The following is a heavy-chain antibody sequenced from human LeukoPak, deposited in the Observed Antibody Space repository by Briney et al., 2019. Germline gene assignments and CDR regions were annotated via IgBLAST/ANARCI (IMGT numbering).Heavy chain of an antibody. D-gene: IGHD6-13*01. CDR1: GYTFTGYY. CDR2: INPNSGGT. J-gene: IGHJ4*02. Sequence: GASVKVSCKASGYTFTGYYMHWVRQAPGQGLEWMGRINPNSGGTNYAQKFQGRVTMTRDTSISTAYMELSRLRSDDTAVYYCAILAVAGRGDFDYWGQGTLVTVSS. V-gene: IGHV1-2*06. CDR3: AILAVAGRGDFDY.